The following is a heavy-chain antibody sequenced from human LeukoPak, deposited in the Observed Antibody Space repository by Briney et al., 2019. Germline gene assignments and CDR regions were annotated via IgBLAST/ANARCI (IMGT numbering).Heavy chain of an antibody. J-gene: IGHJ4*02. CDR1: GFTVSSNY. CDR3: ARGIYY. CDR2: IYSGGYT. V-gene: IGHV3-66*02. Sequence: GGSLRLSCKVSGFTVSSNYMSWVRQAPGKGLEWVSIIYSGGYTHYADSVKGRFAISRDSPKNTLYLQMNSLRAEDTAVYYCARGIYYWGQGILVTVSS.